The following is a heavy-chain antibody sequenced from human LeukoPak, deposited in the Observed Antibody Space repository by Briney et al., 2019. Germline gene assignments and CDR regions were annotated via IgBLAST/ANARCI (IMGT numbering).Heavy chain of an antibody. CDR3: ASANDGWSYFDY. CDR2: INAGNGDT. D-gene: IGHD6-19*01. J-gene: IGHJ4*02. CDR1: GYTFTTHA. V-gene: IGHV1-3*03. Sequence: AASVKVSCKASGYTFTTHAIHWVRQAPGHRLEWMGCINAGNGDTKYSREFQGRVTITRDTSATTAYMELSSLRSEDMAVYYCASANDGWSYFDYWGQGTLVTVSS.